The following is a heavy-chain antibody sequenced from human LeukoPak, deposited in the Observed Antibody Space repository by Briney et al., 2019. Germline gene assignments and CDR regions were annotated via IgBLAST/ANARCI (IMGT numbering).Heavy chain of an antibody. J-gene: IGHJ4*02. D-gene: IGHD3-22*01. V-gene: IGHV4-34*01. CDR2: INHSGST. CDR1: GGSFSGYY. CDR3: ARQNYNRTFDY. Sequence: SETLSLTCAVYGGSFSGYYWSWIRQPPGKGLEWIGEINHSGSTNYNPSLKSRVTISVDTSKNQFSLKLSSVTAADTAVYYCARQNYNRTFDYWGQGTLVTVSS.